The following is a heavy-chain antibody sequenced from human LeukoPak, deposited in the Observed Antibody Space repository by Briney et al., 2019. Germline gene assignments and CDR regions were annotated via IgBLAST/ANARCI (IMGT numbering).Heavy chain of an antibody. D-gene: IGHD5-18*01. CDR3: ARDLAYSRLDY. Sequence: GQSLRLSCAVSALTFSSSWMDWVRQAARKVIGWVDSISPDGNKKYSADSVKGRFTISRDNAENSLYLQMNSLRVEDTAFYYCARDLAYSRLDYWGQGMLVTVSS. J-gene: IGHJ4*02. CDR1: ALTFSSSW. CDR2: ISPDGNKK. V-gene: IGHV3-7*01.